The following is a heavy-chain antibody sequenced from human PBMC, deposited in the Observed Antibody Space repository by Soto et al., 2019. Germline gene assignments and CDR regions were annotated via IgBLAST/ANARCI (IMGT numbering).Heavy chain of an antibody. V-gene: IGHV4-38-2*01. J-gene: IGHJ3*02. CDR1: GYSTSSGYY. Sequence: KPSETLSLTCAVSGYSTSSGYYWGWIRQPPGKGLEWIGSIYHSGSTYYNPSLKSRVTISVDTSKNQFSLKLSSVTAADTAVYYCATRWDNDAFDIWGQGTMVTVSS. D-gene: IGHD1-26*01. CDR2: IYHSGST. CDR3: ATRWDNDAFDI.